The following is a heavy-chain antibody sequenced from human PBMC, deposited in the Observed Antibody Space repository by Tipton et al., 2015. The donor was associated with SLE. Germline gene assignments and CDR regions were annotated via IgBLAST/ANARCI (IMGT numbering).Heavy chain of an antibody. Sequence: SLRLSCAASGFTFRNYSMNWVRQAPGKGLEWVSYISSSGNIIFYADSVKGRFTISRDNSRNTLYLQMNSLRAEDTALYYCAKDYSSSSFDYWGQGTLVTVSS. CDR3: AKDYSSSSFDY. CDR1: GFTFRNYS. D-gene: IGHD6-6*01. CDR2: ISSSGNII. V-gene: IGHV3-23*01. J-gene: IGHJ4*02.